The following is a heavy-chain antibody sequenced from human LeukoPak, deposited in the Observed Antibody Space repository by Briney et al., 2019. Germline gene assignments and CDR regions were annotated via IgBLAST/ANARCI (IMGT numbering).Heavy chain of an antibody. Sequence: GGSLRLSCVASGFTFDDYTMHWVRQAPGKGLEWVSLISWDGGSTYYADSVKGRFTISRDNAKNSLYLQMNSLRAEDTAVYYCARENVGAIDYWGQGTLVTVSS. D-gene: IGHD1-26*01. CDR2: ISWDGGST. J-gene: IGHJ4*02. CDR1: GFTFDDYT. V-gene: IGHV3-43*01. CDR3: ARENVGAIDY.